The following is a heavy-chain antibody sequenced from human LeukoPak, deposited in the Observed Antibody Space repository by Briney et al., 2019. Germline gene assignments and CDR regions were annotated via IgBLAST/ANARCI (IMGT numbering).Heavy chain of an antibody. CDR3: ARGLTRIVGALYYYYYYGMDV. D-gene: IGHD1-26*01. V-gene: IGHV4-34*01. CDR1: GGSFSGYY. J-gene: IGHJ6*02. CDR2: INHSGST. Sequence: SETLSLTCAVHGGSFSGYYWSWIRQPPGKGLEWIGEINHSGSTNYNPSLKSRVTISVDTSKNQFSLKLSSVTAADTAVYYCARGLTRIVGALYYYYYYGMDVWGQGTTVTVSS.